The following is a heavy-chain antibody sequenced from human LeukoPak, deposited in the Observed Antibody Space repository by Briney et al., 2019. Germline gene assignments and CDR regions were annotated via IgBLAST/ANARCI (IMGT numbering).Heavy chain of an antibody. J-gene: IGHJ6*02. V-gene: IGHV4-59*01. CDR1: GGSISSYY. CDR2: IYYSGST. CDR3: ARLGKPSDFWSGASMDV. D-gene: IGHD3-3*01. Sequence: PSETLSLTCTVSGGSISSYYWSWIRQPPGKGLEWIGYIYYSGSTNYNPSLKSRVTISVDTSKNQFSLKLSSVTAADTAVYYCARLGKPSDFWSGASMDVWGQGTTVTVSS.